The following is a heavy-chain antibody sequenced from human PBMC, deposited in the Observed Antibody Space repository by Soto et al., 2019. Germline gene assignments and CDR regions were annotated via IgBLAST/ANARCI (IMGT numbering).Heavy chain of an antibody. CDR3: AETAGYDYVWGSSGLDP. Sequence: GGSLRLSCAGSGFTFSSYGMHWVRQAPGKGLEWVAVISYDGSDKYYGDSVKGRFTISRDDSKNTLYLQMNSLRVEDTAIYYCAETAGYDYVWGSSGLDPWGQGTLVTVSS. V-gene: IGHV3-30*18. CDR2: ISYDGSDK. CDR1: GFTFSSYG. D-gene: IGHD3-16*01. J-gene: IGHJ5*02.